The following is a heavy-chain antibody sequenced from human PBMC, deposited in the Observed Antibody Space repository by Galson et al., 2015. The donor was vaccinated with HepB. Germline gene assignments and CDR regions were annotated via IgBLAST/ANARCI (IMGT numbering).Heavy chain of an antibody. CDR1: GFTFSTHA. V-gene: IGHV3-30-3*01. J-gene: IGHJ4*02. CDR3: ARGDYADSWYGADYFDY. Sequence: LRLSCAASGFTFSTHAMHWVRQAPGKGLEWVAVITYDGNNKYYADSVKGRFTISRDNPNNAVYLQMNTLRAEDTAVYYCARGDYADSWYGADYFDYWGQGTLVIVSS. CDR2: ITYDGNNK. D-gene: IGHD6-13*01.